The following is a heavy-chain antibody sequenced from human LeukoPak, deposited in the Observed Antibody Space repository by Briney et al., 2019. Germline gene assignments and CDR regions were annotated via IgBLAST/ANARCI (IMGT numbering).Heavy chain of an antibody. CDR2: IGGSGGST. J-gene: IGHJ5*02. CDR3: AKDGSGIVGATNWFDP. Sequence: GGSLRLSCAASGFTFSSYAMSWVRQAPGKGLEWVSAIGGSGGSTYYADSVKGRFTISRDNSKNTLYLQMNSLRAEDTAVYYCAKDGSGIVGATNWFDPWGRGTLVTVSS. V-gene: IGHV3-23*01. CDR1: GFTFSSYA. D-gene: IGHD1-26*01.